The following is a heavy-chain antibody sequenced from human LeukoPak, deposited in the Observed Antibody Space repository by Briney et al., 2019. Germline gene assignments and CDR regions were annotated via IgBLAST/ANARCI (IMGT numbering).Heavy chain of an antibody. CDR2: ISGSGGST. Sequence: GGSLRLSCAASGFTFSSYAMSWVRQAPGKGLEWVSAISGSGGSTYYADSVKGRFTISRDNSKNTLYLQMNSLRAEDTAVYYCAKDGPGIVVVNHDAFDIWGQGTMVTVSS. D-gene: IGHD3-22*01. V-gene: IGHV3-23*01. J-gene: IGHJ3*02. CDR3: AKDGPGIVVVNHDAFDI. CDR1: GFTFSSYA.